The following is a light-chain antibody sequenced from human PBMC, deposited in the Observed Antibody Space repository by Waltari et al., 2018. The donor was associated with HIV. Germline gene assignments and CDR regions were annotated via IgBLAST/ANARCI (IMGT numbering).Light chain of an antibody. Sequence: RVRISCTGTTFNIGAGHDVHWYQHLPGTAPKLLIFGNNNRPSGVPDRFSGSKSGSSASLAITGLQAEDEADYYCQSYDNRLRGVFGGGTKVTVL. CDR2: GNN. CDR1: TFNIGAGHD. J-gene: IGLJ3*02. CDR3: QSYDNRLRGV. V-gene: IGLV1-40*01.